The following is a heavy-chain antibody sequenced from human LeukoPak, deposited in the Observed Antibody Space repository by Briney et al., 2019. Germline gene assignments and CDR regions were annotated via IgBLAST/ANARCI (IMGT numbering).Heavy chain of an antibody. V-gene: IGHV1-2*06. D-gene: IGHD3-10*01. CDR2: INPNSGGT. CDR3: ARVTMVRGVIIPYDY. Sequence: ASVKVSCKASGSTFTGYYMHWVRQAPGQGLEWMGRINPNSGGTNYAQKFQGRVTMTRDTSISTAYMELSRLRSDDTAVYYCARVTMVRGVIIPYDYWGQGTLVTVSS. J-gene: IGHJ4*02. CDR1: GSTFTGYY.